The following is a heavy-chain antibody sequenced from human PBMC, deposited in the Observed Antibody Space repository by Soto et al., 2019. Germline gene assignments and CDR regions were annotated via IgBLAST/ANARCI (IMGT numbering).Heavy chain of an antibody. D-gene: IGHD6-13*01. CDR2: INAGNGNT. V-gene: IGHV1-3*01. CDR3: ARDPGDSRRNWFDP. Sequence: GSVKVSCKASGYTFTSYAMHWVRQAPGQRLEWMGWINAGNGNTKYSQKFQGRVTITRDTSASTAYMELSSLRSEDTAVYYCARDPGDSRRNWFDPWGQGTLVTVSS. CDR1: GYTFTSYA. J-gene: IGHJ5*02.